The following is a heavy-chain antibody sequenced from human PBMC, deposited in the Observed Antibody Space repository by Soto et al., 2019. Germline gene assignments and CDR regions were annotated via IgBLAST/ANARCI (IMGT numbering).Heavy chain of an antibody. CDR1: GGSISRYY. J-gene: IGHJ5*02. CDR3: AREQIAARPAGSWFDP. V-gene: IGHV4-59*01. Sequence: SETLSLTCTVAGGSISRYYWSWIRQPPGKGLEWIGYIYYSGSTNYKPSLKSRVTISVDTSKNQFSLKLSSVTAADTAVYYCAREQIAARPAGSWFDPWGQGTLVTVS. D-gene: IGHD6-6*01. CDR2: IYYSGST.